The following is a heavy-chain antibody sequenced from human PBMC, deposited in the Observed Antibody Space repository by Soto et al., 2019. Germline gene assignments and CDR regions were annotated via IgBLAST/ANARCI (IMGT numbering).Heavy chain of an antibody. J-gene: IGHJ6*02. CDR1: GGTFSSYT. CDR2: IIPILGIA. CDR3: ARSIAAAGLYYYFGMDV. V-gene: IGHV1-69*02. Sequence: SVKVSCKASGGTFSSYTISWVRQAPGQGLEWMGRIIPILGIANYAQKFQGRVAITADKSTSTAYMELSSLRSEDTAVYYCARSIAAAGLYYYFGMDVWGQGTKVTVS. D-gene: IGHD6-13*01.